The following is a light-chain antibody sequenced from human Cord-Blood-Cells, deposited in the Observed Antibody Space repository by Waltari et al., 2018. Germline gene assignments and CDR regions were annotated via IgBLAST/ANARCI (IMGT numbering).Light chain of an antibody. V-gene: IGLV3-19*01. CDR3: NSRDSSGNHVV. CDR1: SLRRHY. CDR2: GKN. Sequence: SSELTQDPAVSVALGQTVRITCQGDSLRRHYASWHQQKPGQAPVLVIYGKNNRPAGFPDRCSVSSSGNTASLTITGAQAEDEADYYCNSRDSSGNHVVFGGGTKLTVL. J-gene: IGLJ2*01.